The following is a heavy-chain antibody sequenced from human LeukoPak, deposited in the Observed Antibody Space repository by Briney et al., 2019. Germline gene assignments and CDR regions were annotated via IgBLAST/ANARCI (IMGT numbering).Heavy chain of an antibody. V-gene: IGHV3-23*01. CDR1: GFTFSNYG. D-gene: IGHD5-18*01. J-gene: IGHJ4*02. CDR3: AKSLDTAGFAY. CDR2: IGSTGVTT. Sequence: GGSLRLSREVSGFTFSNYGMSWVRQAPGMGLEWVSSIGSTGVTTYYAESVKGRFTISRDNAKNTLYLQMNSLRAEDTVEYYCAKSLDTAGFAYWGQGTLVTVSS.